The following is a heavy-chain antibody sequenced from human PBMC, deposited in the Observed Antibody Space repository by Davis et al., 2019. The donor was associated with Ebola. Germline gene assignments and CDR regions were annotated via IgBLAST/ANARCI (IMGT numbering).Heavy chain of an antibody. CDR1: GYTFTHYG. D-gene: IGHD1-1*01. J-gene: IGHJ4*02. CDR2: INPHNGNT. Sequence: ASVKVSCKASGYTFTHYGITWVRQAPGQGLEWMGWINPHNGNTNYAQNVQDRVTMTTDTSTSTAYMEVGSLRSDDTAVYYCARAQFPTTSDHWGQGTLVTVSS. V-gene: IGHV1-18*04. CDR3: ARAQFPTTSDH.